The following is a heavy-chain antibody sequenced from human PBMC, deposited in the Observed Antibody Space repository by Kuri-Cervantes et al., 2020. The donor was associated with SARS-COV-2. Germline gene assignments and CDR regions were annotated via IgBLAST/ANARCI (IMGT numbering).Heavy chain of an antibody. CDR1: GFTFSSYS. Sequence: GGSLRLSCAASGFTFSSYSMNWVRPAQGKGLEWVSSISITSSYIYYADSVKGRFTISRDNAKNSLYLQMNSLRAEDTAVYYCARDCSSPYKYYYYYYMDVWGKGTTVTVSS. V-gene: IGHV3-21*01. CDR3: ARDCSSPYKYYYYYYMDV. J-gene: IGHJ6*03. D-gene: IGHD6-13*01. CDR2: ISITSSYI.